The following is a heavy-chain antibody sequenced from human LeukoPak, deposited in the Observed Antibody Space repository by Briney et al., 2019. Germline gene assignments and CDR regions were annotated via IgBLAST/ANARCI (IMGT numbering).Heavy chain of an antibody. V-gene: IGHV3-33*01. Sequence: GGSLRLSCAASGFTFSRHGMHWVRQAPGKGLEWVAVIWPDGSEKYYADSVEGRFTISRDTSKNTLYLHMNSLRAEDTAVYYCARDRGGTTIFGVVNDFGYWGQGTLVAVSS. D-gene: IGHD3-3*01. CDR2: IWPDGSEK. J-gene: IGHJ4*02. CDR3: ARDRGGTTIFGVVNDFGY. CDR1: GFTFSRHG.